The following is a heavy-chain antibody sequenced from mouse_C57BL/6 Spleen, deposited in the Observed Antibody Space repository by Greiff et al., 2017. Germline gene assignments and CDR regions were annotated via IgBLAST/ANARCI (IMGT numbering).Heavy chain of an antibody. J-gene: IGHJ4*01. CDR2: ISSGGEYI. D-gene: IGHD2-3*01. V-gene: IGHV5-9-1*02. Sequence: EVKLVESGEGLVKPGGSLKLSCAASGFTFSSYAMSWVRQTPEKRLEWVAYISSGGEYIYDADTVKGRFTISRDNARNTLYLQMSSLKSEDTAMYYCTREGLLEIAMDYWGQGTSVTVSS. CDR3: TREGLLEIAMDY. CDR1: GFTFSSYA.